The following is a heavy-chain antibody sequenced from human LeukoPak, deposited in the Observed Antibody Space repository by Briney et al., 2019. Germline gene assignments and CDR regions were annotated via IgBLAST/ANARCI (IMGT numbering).Heavy chain of an antibody. CDR1: GYTFTDYY. V-gene: IGHV1-2*02. D-gene: IGHD1-26*01. CDR3: ARTFSGNYYEGDY. Sequence: ASVKVSCKASGYTFTDYYMHWVRQAPGQGLEWMGWINPNSGGTHYAQKFQGRVTMTRDTSISTAYMELSRLRSDDTAFYYCARTFSGNYYEGDYWGQGTLVTVSS. CDR2: INPNSGGT. J-gene: IGHJ4*02.